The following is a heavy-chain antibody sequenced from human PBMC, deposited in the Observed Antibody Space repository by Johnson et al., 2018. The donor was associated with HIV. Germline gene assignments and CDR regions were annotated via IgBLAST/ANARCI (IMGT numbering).Heavy chain of an antibody. CDR3: AKVYSSSVPAPGI. V-gene: IGHV3-30*18. J-gene: IGHJ3*02. CDR2: ISYDGSNK. Sequence: QVQLVESGGGVVQPGRSLRLSCAASGFTFSSYGMHWVRQAPGKGLEWVAVISYDGSNKYYADPVKGRFTISRDNSKNTLYLQMNSLRAEDTAGYYCAKVYSSSVPAPGIWGQGTMVTVSS. CDR1: GFTFSSYG. D-gene: IGHD6-6*01.